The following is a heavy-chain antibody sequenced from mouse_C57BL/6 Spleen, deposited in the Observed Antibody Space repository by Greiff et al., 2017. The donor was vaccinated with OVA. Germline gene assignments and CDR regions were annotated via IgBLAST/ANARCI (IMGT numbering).Heavy chain of an antibody. CDR3: ARLGGTEAMDY. CDR2: ISYDGSN. D-gene: IGHD4-1*01. J-gene: IGHJ4*01. V-gene: IGHV3-6*01. Sequence: EVKLMESGPGLVKPSQSLSLTCSVTGYSITSGYYWNWIRQFPGNKLEWMGYISYDGSNNYNPSLKNRISITRDTSKNQFFLKLNSVTTEDTATYYCARLGGTEAMDYWGQGTSVTVSS. CDR1: GYSITSGYY.